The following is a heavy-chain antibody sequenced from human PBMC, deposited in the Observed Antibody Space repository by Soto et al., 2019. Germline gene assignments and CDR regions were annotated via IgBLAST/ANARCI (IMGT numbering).Heavy chain of an antibody. D-gene: IGHD6-6*01. CDR1: GYTFSSSG. V-gene: IGHV1-18*01. CDR2: ISTYNGNT. CDR3: ARKYSGSSWFDP. J-gene: IGHJ5*02. Sequence: QVQLVQSGAEVRKPGASVKVSCEASGYTFSSSGITWVRQAPGQELEWMGWISTYNGNTNYAQKLLGRVTMTTDTSTRTAYMELRSLKSDDTAVYYCARKYSGSSWFDPWGQGTLVTVSS.